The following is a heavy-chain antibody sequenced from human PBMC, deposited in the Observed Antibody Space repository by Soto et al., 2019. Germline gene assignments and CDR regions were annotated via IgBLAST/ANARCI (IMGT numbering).Heavy chain of an antibody. V-gene: IGHV3-43D*04. D-gene: IGHD3-3*01. J-gene: IGHJ3*02. CDR1: GFTLDDYA. CDR2: ISWDGGST. CDR3: AKGITIFGVVPYSFDI. Sequence: PGGSLRLSCAASGFTLDDYAMHWVRQAPGKGLEWVSLISWDGGSTYYADSVKGRFTISRDNSKNSLYLQMNSLRAEDTALYYCAKGITIFGVVPYSFDIWGQVTMVTVS.